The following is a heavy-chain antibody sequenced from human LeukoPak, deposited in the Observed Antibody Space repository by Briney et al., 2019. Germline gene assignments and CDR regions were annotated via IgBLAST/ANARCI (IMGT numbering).Heavy chain of an antibody. CDR2: IDTAGDS. CDR3: ARWSSRGGFDY. CDR1: GFTFNGYD. Sequence: GGSLRLSCAASGFTFNGYDIHWVRQATGKGLEWVSGIDTAGDSHYLGSVKGRFTISRENAKNSVYLQMNSLRAGDTAVYYCARWSSRGGFDYWGQGTLVTVSS. D-gene: IGHD3-16*01. V-gene: IGHV3-13*01. J-gene: IGHJ4*02.